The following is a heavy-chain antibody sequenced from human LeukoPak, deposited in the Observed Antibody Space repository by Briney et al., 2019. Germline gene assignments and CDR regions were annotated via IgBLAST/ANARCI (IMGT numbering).Heavy chain of an antibody. CDR2: IYYSGTT. Sequence: GSLRLSCAASGFTFSSYTMNWVRQAPGKGLEWIGSIYYSGTTYYKPSLRSRVTISVDTSKNQFYLRLTSVTAADSAMYYCARESSSSPDYWGQGTLVTVSS. D-gene: IGHD6-6*01. V-gene: IGHV4-39*07. CDR3: ARESSSSPDY. CDR1: GFTFSSYT. J-gene: IGHJ4*02.